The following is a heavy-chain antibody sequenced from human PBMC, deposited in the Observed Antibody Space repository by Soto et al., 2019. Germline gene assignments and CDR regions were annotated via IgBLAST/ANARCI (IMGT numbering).Heavy chain of an antibody. Sequence: GGSLRLSCAASGFTFSSYGMHWVRQAPGKGLEWVAVISCDGSNKYYADAEKGRFTISRYNTKNTLYLQMNSLRAEDPAAYYCAKENAAAGPRIPYYFDYWGQGTLVTVSS. CDR2: ISCDGSNK. CDR1: GFTFSSYG. J-gene: IGHJ4*02. V-gene: IGHV3-30*18. CDR3: AKENAAAGPRIPYYFDY. D-gene: IGHD6-13*01.